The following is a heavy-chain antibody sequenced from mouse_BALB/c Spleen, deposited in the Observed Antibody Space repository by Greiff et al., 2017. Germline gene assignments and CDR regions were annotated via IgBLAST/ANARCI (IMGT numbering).Heavy chain of an antibody. V-gene: IGHV2-4-1*01. CDR1: GFSLTSYG. J-gene: IGHJ4*01. CDR2: IWSGGST. Sequence: VKLVESGPGLVQPSQSLSITCTVSGFSLTSYGVHWVRQSPGKGLEWLGVIWSGGSTDYNAAFISRLSISKDNSKSQVFFKMNSLQADDTAIYYCARNLGTTGRYAMDYWGQGTSVTVSS. D-gene: IGHD2-13*01. CDR3: ARNLGTTGRYAMDY.